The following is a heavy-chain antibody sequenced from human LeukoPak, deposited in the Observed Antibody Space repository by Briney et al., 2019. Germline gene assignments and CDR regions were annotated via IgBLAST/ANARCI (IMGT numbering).Heavy chain of an antibody. D-gene: IGHD5-18*01. CDR2: INPCIGGT. CDR1: GYAFTRYY. CDR3: ARPVYSYGRDY. Sequence: ASVKVSCKASGYAFTRYYIHSLRQAPGQGLEWLGVINPCIGGTSYAQKFQGRVTMTRDTSTGTVYMALSSLRSEDTAVYYCARPVYSYGRDYWGQGTLVTVSS. V-gene: IGHV1-46*01. J-gene: IGHJ4*02.